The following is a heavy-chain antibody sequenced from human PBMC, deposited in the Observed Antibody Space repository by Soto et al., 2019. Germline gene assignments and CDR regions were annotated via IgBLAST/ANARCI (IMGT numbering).Heavy chain of an antibody. D-gene: IGHD6-19*01. J-gene: IGHJ5*02. V-gene: IGHV3-7*03. CDR2: INPDGFRK. CDR3: ARFYSSGWYLWFDP. CDR1: GVSFNIYW. Sequence: CGCLEISCAAGGVSFNIYWVSWVRQAPGKGLEWVASINPDGFRKYFADSVKGRFTISRDSAENSLYLQMISLRAEDTAVYYCARFYSSGWYLWFDPWGQGTLVTVSS.